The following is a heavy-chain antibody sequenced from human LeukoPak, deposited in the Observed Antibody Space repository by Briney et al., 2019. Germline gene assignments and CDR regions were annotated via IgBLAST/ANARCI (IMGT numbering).Heavy chain of an antibody. Sequence: GASVKVSCKASGYTFTSYYMHWVRQAPGQGLEWMGIINPSGGSTSYAQKFQGRVTITADKSTSTAYMELSSLRSEDTAVYYCARELRKTQSSSGWYLPFDYWGQGTLVTVSS. CDR3: ARELRKTQSSSGWYLPFDY. D-gene: IGHD6-19*01. CDR1: GYTFTSYY. J-gene: IGHJ4*02. CDR2: INPSGGST. V-gene: IGHV1-46*01.